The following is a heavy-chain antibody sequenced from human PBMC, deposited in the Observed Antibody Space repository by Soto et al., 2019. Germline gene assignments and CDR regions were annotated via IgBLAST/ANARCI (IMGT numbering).Heavy chain of an antibody. D-gene: IGHD6-13*01. J-gene: IGHJ3*02. CDR1: GFTFSSYA. CDR3: ARDLNAFDNAWYGAFDI. Sequence: PGGSLRLSCAASGFTFSSYAMSWVRQAPGKGLEWVSAISGSGGSTYYADSVKGRFTISRDNAENSLYLQMNSLRAEDTAVYYCARDLNAFDNAWYGAFDIWGQGTMVTVSS. CDR2: ISGSGGST. V-gene: IGHV3-23*01.